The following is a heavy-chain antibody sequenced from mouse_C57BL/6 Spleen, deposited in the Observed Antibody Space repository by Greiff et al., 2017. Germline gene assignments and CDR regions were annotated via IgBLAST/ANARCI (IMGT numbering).Heavy chain of an antibody. CDR1: GYAFNNYL. D-gene: IGHD2-2*01. Sequence: QVQLQQSGAELVRPGTSVKVSCKASGYAFNNYLIAWVKQRPGQGLEWIGVINPGSGGTNYTEKFKGKATLTADKSSSTAYMQLSSLTSEDSAVYFCAGCRLVRCAMDYWGQGTSVTVSS. CDR3: AGCRLVRCAMDY. J-gene: IGHJ4*01. V-gene: IGHV1-54*01. CDR2: INPGSGGT.